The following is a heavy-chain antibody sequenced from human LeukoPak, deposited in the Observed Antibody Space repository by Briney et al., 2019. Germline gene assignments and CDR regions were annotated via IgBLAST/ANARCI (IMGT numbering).Heavy chain of an antibody. V-gene: IGHV4-39*01. D-gene: IGHD3-10*01. CDR3: ARRSTMVREATDY. J-gene: IGHJ4*02. Sequence: PSETLSLTCTVSGGSISSSSYYWGWIRQPPGKGLEWMGSIYYSGSTYYNPSLKSRVTISVDTSKNQFSLKLSSVTAADTAVYYCARRSTMVREATDYWGQGTLVTVSS. CDR2: IYYSGST. CDR1: GGSISSSSYY.